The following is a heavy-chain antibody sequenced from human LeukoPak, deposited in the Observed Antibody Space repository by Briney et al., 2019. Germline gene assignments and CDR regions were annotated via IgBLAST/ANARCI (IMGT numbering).Heavy chain of an antibody. CDR3: AQYSSGWYGYYFDY. D-gene: IGHD6-19*01. CDR1: GFTFSSYA. V-gene: IGHV3-23*01. CDR2: ISGSGGST. Sequence: GGSLRLSCAASGFTFSSYAMSWVRQPPGKGLEGVSAISGSGGSTYYADSVKGRFTISRDNSKNTLYLQMNRLRAEDTAVYYCAQYSSGWYGYYFDYGGQGTLVTVSS. J-gene: IGHJ4*02.